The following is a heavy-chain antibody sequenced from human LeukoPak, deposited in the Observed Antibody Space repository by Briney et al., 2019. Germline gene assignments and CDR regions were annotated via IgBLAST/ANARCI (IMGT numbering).Heavy chain of an antibody. D-gene: IGHD5-12*01. V-gene: IGHV3-23*01. CDR1: GFTFSSYA. CDR2: ISGSGGST. CDR3: AKELFSGYDYYYGNN. J-gene: IGHJ4*02. Sequence: GGSLRLSCAASGFTFSSYAMSWVRQAPGKGLEWVSAISGSGGSTYYADSVKGRFTISRDNSKNTLYLQMNSLRAEYTAVYYCAKELFSGYDYYYGNNWGQGTLVSVPS.